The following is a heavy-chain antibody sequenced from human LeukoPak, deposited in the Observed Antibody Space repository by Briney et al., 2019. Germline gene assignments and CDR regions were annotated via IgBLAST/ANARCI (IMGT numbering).Heavy chain of an antibody. J-gene: IGHJ4*02. D-gene: IGHD6-19*01. V-gene: IGHV4-59*01. CDR1: GGSIGSYY. Sequence: SETLSLTCTVSGGSIGSYYWNWIRQAPGKGLEWIGYIHYSGSTNHNSSLKSRVSISVDTSKNQYSLKLSSVTAADTAVYYCARDGVAGGFDYWGQGTLVTVSS. CDR3: ARDGVAGGFDY. CDR2: IHYSGST.